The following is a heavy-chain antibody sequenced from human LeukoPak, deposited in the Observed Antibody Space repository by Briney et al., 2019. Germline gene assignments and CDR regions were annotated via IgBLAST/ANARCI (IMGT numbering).Heavy chain of an antibody. CDR1: GYTFTSYY. J-gene: IGHJ4*02. CDR2: INPSGGST. V-gene: IGHV1-46*01. D-gene: IGHD6-19*01. Sequence: ASVNVSCKASGYTFTSYYMHWVRQAPGQGLEWMGIINPSGGSTSYAQKFQGRVTMTRDTSTSTVYMELSSLRSEDTAVYYCVPAVAGHLYYFDYWGQGTLVTVSS. CDR3: VPAVAGHLYYFDY.